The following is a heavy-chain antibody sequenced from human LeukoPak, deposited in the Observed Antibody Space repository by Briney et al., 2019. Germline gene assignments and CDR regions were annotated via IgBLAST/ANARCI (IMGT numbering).Heavy chain of an antibody. Sequence: SETLSLTCTVSGGSISSYYWSWIRQPPGKGLEWIGYIYYSGSTSYNPSLKSRVTISVDTSKNQFSLKLSSVTASDTAVYYCARRVYSSSWSYYFDCWGQGTLVTVSS. J-gene: IGHJ4*02. CDR2: IYYSGST. D-gene: IGHD6-13*01. V-gene: IGHV4-59*01. CDR1: GGSISSYY. CDR3: ARRVYSSSWSYYFDC.